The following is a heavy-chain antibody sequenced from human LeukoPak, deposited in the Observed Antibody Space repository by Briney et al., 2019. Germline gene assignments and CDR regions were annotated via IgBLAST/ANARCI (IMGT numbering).Heavy chain of an antibody. CDR3: ARWGVGATLDY. CDR1: GGSLSGYY. CDR2: IIHSGRT. J-gene: IGHJ4*02. D-gene: IGHD1-26*01. Sequence: PSETLSLTCAVYGGSLSGYYCSWIRQPPGKGLEWVGEIIHSGRTNYNPSLKSRVARSVDTAKNQFSLKLTSVTAPDRALYYCARWGVGATLDYWGQGTLVSVSS. V-gene: IGHV4-34*12.